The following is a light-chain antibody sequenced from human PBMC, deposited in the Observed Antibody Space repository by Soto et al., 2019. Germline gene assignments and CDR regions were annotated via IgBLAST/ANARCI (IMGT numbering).Light chain of an antibody. V-gene: IGKV1-33*01. CDR2: DAS. J-gene: IGKJ2*01. CDR3: QQYDNHPPYT. Sequence: DIQMTQSPSSLSASVGDRVTITCQASQDISNYLNWYQQKPGKAPKLLIYDASNLETGVPSRFSGSGSGTVFIFIISSLQHEDIAAYYCQQYDNHPPYTFGQGTKLEIK. CDR1: QDISNY.